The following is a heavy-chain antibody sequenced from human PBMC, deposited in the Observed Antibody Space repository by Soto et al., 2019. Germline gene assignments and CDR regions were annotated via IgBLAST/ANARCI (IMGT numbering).Heavy chain of an antibody. CDR2: ISSSSSYT. D-gene: IGHD3-10*01. Sequence: QVQLVESGGGLVKPGGSLRLSCAASGFTFSDYYMSWIRQAPGKGLEWVSYISSSSSYTNYADSVKGRFTISRDNAKNSLYLQMNSLRAEDTAVYYCASSGSYYNGAIDYWGQGTLVTVSS. CDR1: GFTFSDYY. V-gene: IGHV3-11*05. CDR3: ASSGSYYNGAIDY. J-gene: IGHJ4*02.